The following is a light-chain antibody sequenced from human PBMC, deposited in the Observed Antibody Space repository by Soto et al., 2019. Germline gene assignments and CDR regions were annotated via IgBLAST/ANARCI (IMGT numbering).Light chain of an antibody. CDR1: SSDVGGYNY. V-gene: IGLV2-14*03. CDR2: DVT. CDR3: SSYPTPRTLHLI. Sequence: QSALTQPSSVSGSPGQSITISCTGTSSDVGGYNYVSWYQQHPGKAPKLMIYDVTNRPSGVSNRFSGSKSGNTPSLTISGLQAEDEADYYCSSYPTPRTLHLIFGGGTKLTVL. J-gene: IGLJ2*01.